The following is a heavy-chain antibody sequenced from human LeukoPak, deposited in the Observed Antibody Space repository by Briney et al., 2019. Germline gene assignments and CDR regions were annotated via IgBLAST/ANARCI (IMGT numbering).Heavy chain of an antibody. D-gene: IGHD1-26*01. V-gene: IGHV1-2*02. Sequence: WASVKVSCKASGYTFTGYYMHWVRQAPGQGLEWMGWINPNSGGTNYAQKFQGRVTMTRDSSISTAYMELSRLRSDDTAVYYCARGMEPYYYMDVWGKGTTVTVSS. CDR2: INPNSGGT. J-gene: IGHJ6*03. CDR1: GYTFTGYY. CDR3: ARGMEPYYYMDV.